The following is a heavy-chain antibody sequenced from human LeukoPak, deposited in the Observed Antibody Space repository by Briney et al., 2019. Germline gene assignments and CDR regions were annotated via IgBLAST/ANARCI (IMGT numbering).Heavy chain of an antibody. CDR2: IYSGGST. Sequence: GGSLRLSCAASGFTVSSNYMSWVRQAPGKGLEWVSVIYSGGSTYYADSVKGRFTISRDNSKNTLYLQMNGLRAEDTAVYYCARGAQLAHDAFDIWGQGTMVTVSS. V-gene: IGHV3-53*01. CDR3: ARGAQLAHDAFDI. CDR1: GFTVSSNY. D-gene: IGHD6-13*01. J-gene: IGHJ3*02.